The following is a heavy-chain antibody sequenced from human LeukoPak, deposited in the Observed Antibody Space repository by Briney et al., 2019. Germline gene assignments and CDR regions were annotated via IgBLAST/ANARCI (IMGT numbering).Heavy chain of an antibody. CDR1: GFTFSDYY. V-gene: IGHV3-23*01. CDR3: AKDHGYFDY. J-gene: IGHJ4*02. Sequence: PGGSLRLSCAASGFTFSDYYMSWIRQAPGKGLEWVSAISGSGGSTYYADSVKGRFTISRDNSKNTLYLQMNSLRAEDTAVYYCAKDHGYFDYWGQGTLVTVSS. CDR2: ISGSGGST.